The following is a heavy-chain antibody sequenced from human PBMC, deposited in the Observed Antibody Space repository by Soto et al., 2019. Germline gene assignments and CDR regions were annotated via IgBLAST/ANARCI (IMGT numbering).Heavy chain of an antibody. CDR3: VHAYGGTSWPNDAFDV. Sequence: QITLKESGPTLVKPTQTLTLTCTFSGFSLSTDGVGVGWIRQPPGKALEWLALIYWDDDQRYSPSLKTRLTITKDTPKHQVVLTMTNMDPVDTATYYCVHAYGGTSWPNDAFDVWGPGTVVTVSS. V-gene: IGHV2-5*02. D-gene: IGHD2-2*01. CDR1: GFSLSTDGVG. J-gene: IGHJ3*01. CDR2: IYWDDDQ.